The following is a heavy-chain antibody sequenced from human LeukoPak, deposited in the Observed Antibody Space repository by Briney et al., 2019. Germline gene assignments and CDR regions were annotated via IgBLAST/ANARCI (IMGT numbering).Heavy chain of an antibody. CDR1: GGTFSSYA. J-gene: IGHJ6*03. Sequence: ASVKVSCKASGGTFSSYAISWVRQAPGQGLEWMGGIIPIFGTANYAQKFQGRVTITTDESTSTAYMELSSLRSEDTAVYYCARDSCSGTSCYLVYYYMDVWGKGTTVTVSS. CDR2: IIPIFGTA. V-gene: IGHV1-69*05. CDR3: ARDSCSGTSCYLVYYYMDV. D-gene: IGHD2-2*01.